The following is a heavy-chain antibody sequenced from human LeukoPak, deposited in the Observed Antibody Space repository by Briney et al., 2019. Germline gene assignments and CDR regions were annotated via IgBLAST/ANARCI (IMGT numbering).Heavy chain of an antibody. V-gene: IGHV1-2*02. J-gene: IGHJ4*02. D-gene: IGHD3-10*01. CDR3: ARDLNQYYYGSGSYLF. Sequence: ASVKVSCKASGYTFTGCYMHWVRQAPGQGLEWMGWINPNSGGTNYAQKFQGRVTMTRDTSISTAYMELSRLRSDDTAVYYCARDLNQYYYGSGSYLFWGQGTLVTVSS. CDR1: GYTFTGCY. CDR2: INPNSGGT.